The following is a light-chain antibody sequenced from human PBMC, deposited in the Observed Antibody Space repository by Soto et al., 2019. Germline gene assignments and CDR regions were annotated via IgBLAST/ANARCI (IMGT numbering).Light chain of an antibody. CDR3: QQYLTFPWT. Sequence: DIQLTQSPPTLAASIGDRVTITCRASQSVSSWLAWYQQRPGQAPNLLISKGSHLEGGVPSRFSGSGSGTEFSLTVSSLQPEDFATYYCQQYLTFPWTFGQGTKV. V-gene: IGKV1-5*03. CDR1: QSVSSW. CDR2: KGS. J-gene: IGKJ1*01.